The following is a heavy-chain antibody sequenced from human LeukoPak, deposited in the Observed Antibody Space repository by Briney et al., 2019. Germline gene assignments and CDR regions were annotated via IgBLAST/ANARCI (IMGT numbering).Heavy chain of an antibody. CDR3: AREGEIPRIDY. Sequence: GGSLRLSCAASGFTVSSKYMSWVRQAPGKGLEWVSVIYIGGTTYYADSVKGRFTISRDNSKSTLYLQMNSLRAEDTAVYYCAREGEIPRIDYWGQGTLVTVSS. J-gene: IGHJ4*02. V-gene: IGHV3-53*01. CDR1: GFTVSSKY. D-gene: IGHD2-21*01. CDR2: IYIGGTT.